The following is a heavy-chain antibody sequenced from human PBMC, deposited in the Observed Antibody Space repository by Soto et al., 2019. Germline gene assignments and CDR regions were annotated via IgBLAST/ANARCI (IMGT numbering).Heavy chain of an antibody. V-gene: IGHV1-69*01. J-gene: IGHJ4*02. CDR1: GGTFSSYA. CDR2: IIPIFGTA. CDR3: ARHRSDGYLHY. D-gene: IGHD5-12*01. Sequence: QVQLVQSGAEVKKPGSSVKVSCNASGGTFSSYAISWVRQAPGQGLEWMGGIIPIFGTANYAQKFQGRVTITADESTSTADRELSSLRSEDTAVYYCARHRSDGYLHYWGQGTLVTVSS.